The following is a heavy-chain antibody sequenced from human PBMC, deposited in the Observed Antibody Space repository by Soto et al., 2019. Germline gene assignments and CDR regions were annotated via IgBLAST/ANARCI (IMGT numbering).Heavy chain of an antibody. CDR2: IYHTATT. CDR1: GASINSGGYS. Sequence: TSETLSLTCTLSGASINSGGYSWTWIRQQPGKGLEWIGFIYHTATTYYNPSLKSRVTISVDRSKNQFSLKLGSVTAAYTADYYGATELDDSGQGILVTVSS. V-gene: IGHV4-30-2*01. CDR3: ATELDD. J-gene: IGHJ4*02.